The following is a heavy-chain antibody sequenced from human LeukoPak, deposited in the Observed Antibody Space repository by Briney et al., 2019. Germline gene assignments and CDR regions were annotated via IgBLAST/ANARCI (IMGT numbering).Heavy chain of an antibody. Sequence: ASVKVSCKASGYTFTGYYMHWVRQAPGQGLEWMGWINPNSGGTNYAQKLQGRVTMTTDTSMSTAYMELRSLRSDDTAVYYCARDLHYYDSSGSWGQGTLVTVSS. J-gene: IGHJ5*02. CDR1: GYTFTGYY. D-gene: IGHD3-22*01. V-gene: IGHV1-2*02. CDR2: INPNSGGT. CDR3: ARDLHYYDSSGS.